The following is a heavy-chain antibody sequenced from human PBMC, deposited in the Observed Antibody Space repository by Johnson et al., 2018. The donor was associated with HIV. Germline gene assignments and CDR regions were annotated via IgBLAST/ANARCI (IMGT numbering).Heavy chain of an antibody. CDR1: GFTVSSNY. J-gene: IGHJ3*01. D-gene: IGHD6-19*01. CDR3: ARVALTVAGIAFDTLDV. CDR2: IYSGGST. Sequence: VQLVESGGGLVQPGGSLRLSCAASGFTVSSNYMSWVRQAPGKGLQWGSVIYSGGSTYYADSVKGRFTISRDNSKNTVYLQMNSLRAEDTAVYYCARVALTVAGIAFDTLDVWGQGTMVIVSS. V-gene: IGHV3-66*01.